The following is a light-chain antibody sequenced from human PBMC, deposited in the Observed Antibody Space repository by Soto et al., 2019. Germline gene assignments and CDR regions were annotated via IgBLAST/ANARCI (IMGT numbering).Light chain of an antibody. J-gene: IGKJ1*01. CDR1: HSISRQ. CDR2: EAS. CDR3: LQYQSYWT. Sequence: DIQMTQSPSTLSASVGDRVSVTCRASHSISRQLAWYQQKPGKAPNLLIYEASNVETGVPARFSGRGPGTEFTLTSSSRQPDDLATYYCLQYQSYWTFGQGTKVEGK. V-gene: IGKV1-5*03.